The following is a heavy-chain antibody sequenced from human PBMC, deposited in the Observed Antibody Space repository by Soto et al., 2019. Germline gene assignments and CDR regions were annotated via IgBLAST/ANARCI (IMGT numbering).Heavy chain of an antibody. CDR1: GFTFSSYW. CDR2: INSDGSST. J-gene: IGHJ6*02. Sequence: GGSLRLSCAASGFTFSSYWMHWVRQAPGKGLVWVSRINSDGSSTSYADSVKGRFTISRDNAKNTLYLQMNSLRAEDTAVYYCARDQLLWYGELLTPYYYYGMDVWGQGTTVTVSS. V-gene: IGHV3-74*01. CDR3: ARDQLLWYGELLTPYYYYGMDV. D-gene: IGHD3-10*01.